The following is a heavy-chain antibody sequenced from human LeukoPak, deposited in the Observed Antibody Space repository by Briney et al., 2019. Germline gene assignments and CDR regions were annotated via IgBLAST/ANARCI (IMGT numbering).Heavy chain of an antibody. V-gene: IGHV1-2*02. CDR3: AREGPIVGATHLVDY. J-gene: IGHJ4*02. D-gene: IGHD1-26*01. CDR2: INPNSGGT. Sequence: ASVKVSCKAYGYTFTDYYMHWVRQAPGQGLEWMGWINPNSGGTNYAQKFQGRVTMTRDTSISTAYMKLSRLRSDDTAVYYCAREGPIVGATHLVDYWGQGTLVTVSS. CDR1: GYTFTDYY.